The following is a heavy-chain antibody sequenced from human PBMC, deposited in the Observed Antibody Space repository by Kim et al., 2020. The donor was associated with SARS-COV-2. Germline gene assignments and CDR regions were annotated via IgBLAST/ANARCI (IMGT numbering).Heavy chain of an antibody. CDR3: ARAYLGSYSFDY. J-gene: IGHJ4*02. CDR1: GGSVTSGGFS. Sequence: SETLSLTCAVSGGSVTSGGFSWSWIRQPPGKGLEWIGYIFHSGSTYYNPSLQNRVTTSLDKSKNQFSLKLNSVTAADTAVYYCARAYLGSYSFDYWGQG. V-gene: IGHV4-30-2*01. CDR2: IFHSGST. D-gene: IGHD7-27*01.